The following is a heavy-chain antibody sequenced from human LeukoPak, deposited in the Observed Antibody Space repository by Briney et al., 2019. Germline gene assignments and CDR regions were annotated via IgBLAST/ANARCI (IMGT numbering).Heavy chain of an antibody. J-gene: IGHJ4*02. CDR2: IYTSGST. CDR3: VCQSYSGYDGGLDF. D-gene: IGHD5-12*01. CDR1: GGSISSYY. V-gene: IGHV4-4*07. Sequence: SETLSLTCTVSGGSISSYYWSWIRQPAGKGLEWIGRIYTSGSTNYNPSLKSRVTISVDTSKNQFSLKLNSVTAADTAFYYCVCQSYSGYDGGLDFWGPGTLVAVSS.